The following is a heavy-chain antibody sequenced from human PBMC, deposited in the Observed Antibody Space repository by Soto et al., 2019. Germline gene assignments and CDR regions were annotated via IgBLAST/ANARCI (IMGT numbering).Heavy chain of an antibody. V-gene: IGHV1-46*01. Sequence: ASVKVSCKASGYTFSSYYMHWVRQAPGQGLERMGIINPSDGNTSYAQKLQGRVTMTSDTSTSTAYMELRSLRSDETAVYYCARVDYYDSSGQIDYWGQGTLVTVSS. CDR2: INPSDGNT. CDR3: ARVDYYDSSGQIDY. D-gene: IGHD3-22*01. J-gene: IGHJ4*02. CDR1: GYTFSSYY.